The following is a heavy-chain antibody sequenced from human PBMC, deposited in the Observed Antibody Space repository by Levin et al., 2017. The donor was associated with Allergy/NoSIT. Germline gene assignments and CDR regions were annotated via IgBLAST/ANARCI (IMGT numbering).Heavy chain of an antibody. V-gene: IGHV4-4*07. D-gene: IGHD3-22*01. CDR2: IYTSGST. Sequence: PGGSLRLSCTVSGGSISSYYWSWIRQPAGKGLEWIGRIYTSGSTNYNPSLKSRVTMSVDTSKNQFSLKLSSVTAADTAVYYCARTYYYDSSGYYYFDYWGQGTLVTVSS. J-gene: IGHJ4*02. CDR3: ARTYYYDSSGYYYFDY. CDR1: GGSISSYY.